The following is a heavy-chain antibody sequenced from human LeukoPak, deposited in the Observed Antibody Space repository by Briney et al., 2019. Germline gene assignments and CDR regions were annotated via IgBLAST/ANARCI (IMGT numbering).Heavy chain of an antibody. CDR3: ARDGQQSSPYAYDY. Sequence: GGSLRLSCAASGFSFCHHAMHWVRQAPGKGLEWLSQMWSDGNNKYYADTVRGRFNISRDTSKNTLYLEMNSLRAEDTAIYYCARDGQQSSPYAYDYWGQGTLVTVSS. V-gene: IGHV3-33*01. CDR1: GFSFCHHA. CDR2: MWSDGNNK. J-gene: IGHJ4*02. D-gene: IGHD2-2*01.